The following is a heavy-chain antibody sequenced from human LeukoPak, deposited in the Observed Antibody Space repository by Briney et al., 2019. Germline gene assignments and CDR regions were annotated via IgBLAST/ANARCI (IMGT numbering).Heavy chain of an antibody. J-gene: IGHJ4*02. CDR1: GFTFSSYA. V-gene: IGHV3-30*04. CDR2: ISYDGSNK. D-gene: IGHD3-16*01. CDR3: ARDIKGEPFDY. Sequence: GFLRLSCAASGFTFSSYAMHWVRQAPGKGLEWVAVISYDGSNKYYADSVKGRFTISRDNSKNTLYLQMNSLRAEDTAVYYCARDIKGEPFDYWGQGTLVTVSS.